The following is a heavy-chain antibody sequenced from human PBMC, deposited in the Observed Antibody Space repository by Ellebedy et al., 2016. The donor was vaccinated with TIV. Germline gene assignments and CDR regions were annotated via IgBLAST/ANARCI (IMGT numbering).Heavy chain of an antibody. D-gene: IGHD1-26*01. CDR3: ARVPVGATENFDY. CDR1: GYTFTSYY. CDR2: INPSGGST. V-gene: IGHV1-46*01. J-gene: IGHJ4*02. Sequence: ASVKVSXXASGYTFTSYYMHWVRQAPGQGLEWMGIINPSGGSTSYAQKFQGRVTITADESTSTAYMELSSLRSEDTAVYYCARVPVGATENFDYWGQGTLVTVSS.